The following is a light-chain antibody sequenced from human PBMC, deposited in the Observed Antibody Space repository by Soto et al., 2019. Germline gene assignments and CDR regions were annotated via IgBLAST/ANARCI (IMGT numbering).Light chain of an antibody. CDR1: QSVSSN. V-gene: IGKV3-15*01. CDR3: QQYNNWPPYT. J-gene: IGKJ2*01. CDR2: GAS. Sequence: EIVMTQSPATLSVSPGDRATLSCRASQSVSSNLAWYQQKPAQAPRLLIYGASTMATGIPARFSGSGSGTEFTLTISSLQSEDFAVYYCQQYNNWPPYTFGQGTKLEIK.